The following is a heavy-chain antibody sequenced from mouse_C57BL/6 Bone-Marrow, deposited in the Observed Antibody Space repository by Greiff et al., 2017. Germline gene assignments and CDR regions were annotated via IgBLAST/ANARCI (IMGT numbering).Heavy chain of an antibody. CDR2: IDPSDSET. CDR3: ARGVITTVRAMDY. J-gene: IGHJ4*01. CDR1: GYTFTSYW. V-gene: IGHV1-52*01. D-gene: IGHD1-1*01. Sequence: VKLQQPGAELVRPGSSVKLSCKASGYTFTSYWMHWVKQRPIQGLEWIGNIDPSDSETHYNQKFKDKATLTVDKSSSTAYMQLSSLTSEDSAVYYCARGVITTVRAMDYWGQGTSVTVSS.